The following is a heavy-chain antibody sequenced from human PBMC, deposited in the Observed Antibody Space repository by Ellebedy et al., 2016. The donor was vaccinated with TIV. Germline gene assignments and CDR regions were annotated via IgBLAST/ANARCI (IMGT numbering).Heavy chain of an antibody. D-gene: IGHD1-14*01. CDR3: ARATAGFVY. CDR2: IGAAGDT. V-gene: IGHV3-13*04. J-gene: IGHJ4*02. Sequence: GESLKISCAASGFTFRSYDMHWVRQGSGNGLEWVSSIGAAGDTYYAGFVKGRVAISRENAKNSLYLQLNNVRVGDTAVYYCARATAGFVYWGQGTLVTVSS. CDR1: GFTFRSYD.